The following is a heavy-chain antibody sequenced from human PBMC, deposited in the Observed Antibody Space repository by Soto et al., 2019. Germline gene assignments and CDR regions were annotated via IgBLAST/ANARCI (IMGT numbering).Heavy chain of an antibody. D-gene: IGHD3-10*01. CDR2: ISYDGSNK. J-gene: IGHJ4*02. CDR1: GFTFSSYG. Sequence: QVQLVESGGGVVQPGRSLRLSCAASGFTFSSYGMHWVRQAPGKGLEWVAVISYDGSNKYYADSVKGRFTISRDNSKNTLYLQMNSLRAEDTAVYYCAKEFKGFGAISDYWGQGTLVTVSS. CDR3: AKEFKGFGAISDY. V-gene: IGHV3-30*18.